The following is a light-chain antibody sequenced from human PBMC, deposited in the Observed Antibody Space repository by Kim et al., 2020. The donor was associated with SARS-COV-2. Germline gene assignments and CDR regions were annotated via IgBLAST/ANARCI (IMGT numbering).Light chain of an antibody. Sequence: LSPGERATLSCRASQSVSCCYLAWYQQKPGQAPRLLIYGASSRATGIPDRFSGSGSGTDFTLTISRLEPEDFAVYSCQQYGSSPYTFGQGTKLEI. CDR1: QSVSCCY. J-gene: IGKJ2*01. CDR3: QQYGSSPYT. V-gene: IGKV3-20*01. CDR2: GAS.